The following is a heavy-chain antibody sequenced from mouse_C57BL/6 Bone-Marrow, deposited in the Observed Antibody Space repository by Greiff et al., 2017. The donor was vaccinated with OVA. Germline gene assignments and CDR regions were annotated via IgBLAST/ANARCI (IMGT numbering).Heavy chain of an antibody. CDR2: INPSNGGT. CDR3: ARRITTVVAHWYFDV. D-gene: IGHD1-1*01. Sequence: QVQLQQPGTDLVKPGASVKLSCKASGYTFTSYWMHWVKQRPGQGLEWIGNINPSNGGTNYNEKFKSKATLTVDKSSSTAYMQLSSLTSEDSAVYYCARRITTVVAHWYFDVWGTGTTVTVSS. V-gene: IGHV1-53*01. J-gene: IGHJ1*03. CDR1: GYTFTSYW.